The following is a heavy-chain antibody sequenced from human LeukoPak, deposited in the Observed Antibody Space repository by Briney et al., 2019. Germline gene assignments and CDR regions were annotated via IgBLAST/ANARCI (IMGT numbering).Heavy chain of an antibody. CDR2: INAGNGNT. Sequence: ASVKVSCKASGYTFTSYAMHWVRQAPGQRLEWMGWINAGNGNTKYSQKFQGRVTITRDTSASTAYMELSSLRSEDTAVYYCARGAQAAARWDWFDPWGQGTLVTVSS. CDR3: ARGAQAAARWDWFDP. D-gene: IGHD2-2*01. V-gene: IGHV1-3*01. CDR1: GYTFTSYA. J-gene: IGHJ5*02.